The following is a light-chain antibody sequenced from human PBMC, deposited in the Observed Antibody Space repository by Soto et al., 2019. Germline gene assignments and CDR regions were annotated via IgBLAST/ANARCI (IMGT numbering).Light chain of an antibody. CDR1: QSFSSRY. Sequence: EIVLTQSPGTLSLSPGERATLSCRASQSFSSRYLARYQQKPGQAPRLLIYGASSRATGIPDRFSGGGSGTDFTLTISRLEPEDFALYHCQQYGSSPETFGQGTKVEIK. V-gene: IGKV3-20*01. J-gene: IGKJ1*01. CDR3: QQYGSSPET. CDR2: GAS.